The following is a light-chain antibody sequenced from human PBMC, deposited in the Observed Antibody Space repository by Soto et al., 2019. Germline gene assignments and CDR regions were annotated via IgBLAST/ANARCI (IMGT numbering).Light chain of an antibody. CDR3: QQYTNWWT. J-gene: IGKJ1*01. Sequence: EIMMTQSPATLSVSPGERATLSCRASQSVSSSLAWYQQKPGQAPRLLIYGASTRATGIPARFSGSGSGTEFTLTSNSLQSEDFAVYYCQQYTNWWTFGQGTKVEIK. CDR1: QSVSSS. CDR2: GAS. V-gene: IGKV3-15*01.